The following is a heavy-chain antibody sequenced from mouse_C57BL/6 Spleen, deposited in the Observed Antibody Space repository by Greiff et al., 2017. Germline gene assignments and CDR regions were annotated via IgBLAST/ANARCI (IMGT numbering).Heavy chain of an antibody. V-gene: IGHV1-52*01. CDR3: ASYYGSSFDY. J-gene: IGHJ2*01. CDR1: GYTFTSYW. Sequence: QVQLQQPGAELVRPGSSVKLSCKASGYTFTSYWMPWVKQRPIQGLEWIGNIDPSDSETNYNQKFKDKATLTVDKSSSTAYMQLSSLTSEDSAVYYCASYYGSSFDYGGQGTTLTVSS. D-gene: IGHD1-1*01. CDR2: IDPSDSET.